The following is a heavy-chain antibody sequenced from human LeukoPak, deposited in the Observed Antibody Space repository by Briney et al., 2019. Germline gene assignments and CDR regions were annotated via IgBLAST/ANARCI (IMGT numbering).Heavy chain of an antibody. D-gene: IGHD6-6*01. CDR3: ARAGASYSSSSNHVFWFDP. CDR2: IYTSGST. CDR1: GGSISSYY. V-gene: IGHV4-4*07. Sequence: PSETLSLTRTVSGGSISSYYWSWIRQPAGKGLEWIGRIYTSGSTNYNPSLKSRVTMSVDTSKNQFSLKLSSVTAADTAVYYCARAGASYSSSSNHVFWFDPWGQGTLVTVSS. J-gene: IGHJ5*02.